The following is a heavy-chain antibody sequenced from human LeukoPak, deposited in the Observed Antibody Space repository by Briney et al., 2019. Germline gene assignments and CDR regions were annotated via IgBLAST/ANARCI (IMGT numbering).Heavy chain of an antibody. V-gene: IGHV3-48*03. CDR3: AELGITMIGGV. D-gene: IGHD3-10*02. CDR2: ISSSGSTI. CDR1: RFTFRSYE. J-gene: IGHJ6*04. Sequence: GGSLGLSCAASRFTFRSYEMNWVRQAPGKGLEWVSYISSSGSTIYYADSVKGRFTISRDNAKNSLYLQMNSLRAEDTAVYYCAELGITMIGGVWGKGTTVTISS.